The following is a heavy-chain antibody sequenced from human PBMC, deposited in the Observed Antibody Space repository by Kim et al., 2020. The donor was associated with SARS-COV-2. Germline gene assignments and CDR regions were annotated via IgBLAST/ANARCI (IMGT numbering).Heavy chain of an antibody. CDR3: ARDRHDSSGYYYYYYGMDV. J-gene: IGHJ6*02. CDR2: ISSSGSTI. D-gene: IGHD3-22*01. CDR1: GFTFSSYE. Sequence: GGSLRLSCAASGFTFSSYEMNWVRQAPGKGLEWVSYISSSGSTIYYADSVKGRFTISRDNAKNSLYLQMNSLRAEDTAVYYCARDRHDSSGYYYYYYGMDVWGQGTTVTVSS. V-gene: IGHV3-48*03.